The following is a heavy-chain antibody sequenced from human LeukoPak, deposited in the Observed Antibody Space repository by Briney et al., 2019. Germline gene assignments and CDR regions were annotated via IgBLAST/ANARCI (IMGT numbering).Heavy chain of an antibody. V-gene: IGHV3-48*03. J-gene: IGHJ4*02. D-gene: IGHD4-23*01. CDR1: GFTFSSYE. CDR2: ISSSGSTI. Sequence: GGSLRLSCAASGFTFSSYEMNWVRQAPGKGLEWVSYISSSGSTIYYADSVKGRFTISRDNAKNTLYLQMNSLRAEDTAVYYCARDYGGSSPFDYWGQGTLVTVSS. CDR3: ARDYGGSSPFDY.